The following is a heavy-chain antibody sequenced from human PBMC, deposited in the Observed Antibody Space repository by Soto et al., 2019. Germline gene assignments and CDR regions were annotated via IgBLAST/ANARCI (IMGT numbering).Heavy chain of an antibody. J-gene: IGHJ6*02. V-gene: IGHV2-70*13. CDR3: ARSIRGPRRFNGMDV. Sequence: GSGPTLVNPTETLTLTCTFSGFSLTSPGMCVSWIRQPPGKALEWLALIERDDDDKYYSTSLKTRLTISKDTRKNQVVLTMANTDPADTGTYYCARSIRGPRRFNGMDVWGQGTTVTVSS. CDR2: IERDDDDK. D-gene: IGHD1-20*01. CDR1: GFSLTSPGMC.